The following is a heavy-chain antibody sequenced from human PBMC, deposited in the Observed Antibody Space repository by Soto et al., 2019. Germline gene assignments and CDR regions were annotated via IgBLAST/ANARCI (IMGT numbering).Heavy chain of an antibody. J-gene: IGHJ6*02. V-gene: IGHV1-18*01. CDR2: ISAYNGNT. CDR1: GYTFTSYG. CDR3: ARDPVTHSSSWNGDYYYYGMDV. Sequence: ASVKVSCKASGYTFTSYGISWVRQAPGQGLEWMGWISAYNGNTNYAQKLQGRVTMTTDTSTSTAYMELRSLRSDDTAVYYCARDPVTHSSSWNGDYYYYGMDVWGQGTTVTVSS. D-gene: IGHD6-13*01.